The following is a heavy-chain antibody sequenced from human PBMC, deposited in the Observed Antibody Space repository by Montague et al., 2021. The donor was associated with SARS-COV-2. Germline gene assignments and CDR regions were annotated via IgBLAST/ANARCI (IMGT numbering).Heavy chain of an antibody. Sequence: SLRLSCAASRFTLSAFALDWVRQAPGKGLEWVATTNHIGSDKTYADSVKGRFTTSRDNFKNSLYLQMNSLRVEDTAMYYCAKGPTQGSYVGGGCCMDIWGQGTMVTVSS. CDR2: TNHIGSDK. CDR3: AKGPTQGSYVGGGCCMDI. V-gene: IGHV3-23*05. D-gene: IGHD2-8*02. J-gene: IGHJ3*02. CDR1: RFTLSAFA.